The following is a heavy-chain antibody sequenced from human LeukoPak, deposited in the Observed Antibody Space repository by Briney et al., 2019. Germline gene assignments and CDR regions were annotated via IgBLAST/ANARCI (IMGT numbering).Heavy chain of an antibody. CDR2: IASSGST. Sequence: SETLFLTCTGSGDSISSDPFFLSWVRPPPREGLEWIGRIASSGSTDFNASFKSRVSMSVDTSKNQFSLKLTSVTAADTALYYCGLGYYARFDSWGQGALVTVSS. CDR1: GDSISSDPFF. J-gene: IGHJ4*02. D-gene: IGHD3-3*01. CDR3: GLGYYARFDS. V-gene: IGHV4-61*02.